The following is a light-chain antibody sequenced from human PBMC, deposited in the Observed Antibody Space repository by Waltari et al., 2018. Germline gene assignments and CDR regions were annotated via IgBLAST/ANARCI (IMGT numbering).Light chain of an antibody. V-gene: IGLV2-23*01. CDR3: CSYAGSSTYV. J-gene: IGLJ1*01. CDR2: EGS. Sequence: QSALTQPASVSGSPGQSITISCTGTSSDVGSNTLVSWYQQHPGKAPKLMIYEGSKRPSGVSNRFSGSKSGKTASLTISGLQAEDEADYYCCSYAGSSTYVFGTGTKVTVL. CDR1: SSDVGSNTL.